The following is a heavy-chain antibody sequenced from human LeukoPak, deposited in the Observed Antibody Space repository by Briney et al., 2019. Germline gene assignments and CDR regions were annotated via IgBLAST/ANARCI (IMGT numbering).Heavy chain of an antibody. D-gene: IGHD4-23*01. Sequence: ASVKVSCKASGGTFSSYAISWVRQAPGQGLEWMGRIIPILGIANYAQKFQGRVTITRDTSASTAYMELSSLRSEDTAVYYCASGNSWNWFDPWGQGTLVTVSS. CDR2: IIPILGIA. CDR3: ASGNSWNWFDP. J-gene: IGHJ5*02. V-gene: IGHV1-69*04. CDR1: GGTFSSYA.